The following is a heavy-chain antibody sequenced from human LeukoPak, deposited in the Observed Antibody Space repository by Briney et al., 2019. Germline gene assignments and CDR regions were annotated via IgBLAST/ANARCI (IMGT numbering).Heavy chain of an antibody. Sequence: PGGSLRLSCAASGFTSSNYWMSWVRQAPGKGLEWVGNIKQDGSEKYYVDSVKGRFTISRDNAENSLFLQLNSLRAEDTAVYYCARGQTRPYWGQGTLVTVSS. V-gene: IGHV3-7*01. CDR3: ARGQTRPY. J-gene: IGHJ4*02. CDR1: GFTSSNYW. CDR2: IKQDGSEK.